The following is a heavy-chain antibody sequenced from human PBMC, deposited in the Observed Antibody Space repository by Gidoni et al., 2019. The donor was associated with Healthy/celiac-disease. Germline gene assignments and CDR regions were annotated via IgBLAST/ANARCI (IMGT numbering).Heavy chain of an antibody. CDR3: ARAGYSSGSKYYYGLDV. J-gene: IGHJ6*04. D-gene: IGHD6-19*01. Sequence: QVQLVQSGAEVQEPGASVTFSCKPSGYTFTVSYIHWVRQAPGQGLEWMGWINPNGGGTNYAQKFQGRVTMTRDTSITTAYLGLSRLRSDDTAVYYCARAGYSSGSKYYYGLDVWGKGTTVTVFS. CDR1: GYTFTVSY. CDR2: INPNGGGT. V-gene: IGHV1-2*02.